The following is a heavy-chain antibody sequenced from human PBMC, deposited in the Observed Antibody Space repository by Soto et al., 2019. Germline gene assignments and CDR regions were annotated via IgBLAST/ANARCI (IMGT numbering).Heavy chain of an antibody. CDR1: GYTFTSYY. J-gene: IGHJ6*02. Sequence: ASVKVSSKASGYTFTSYYMHWVRQAPGQGLEWMGIINPSGGSTSYAQKFQGRVTMARDTSTSTVYMELSSLRSEDTAVYYCARGITYYDILTGYPPLTPYYYYGMDVWGQGTTVTVSS. CDR3: ARGITYYDILTGYPPLTPYYYYGMDV. D-gene: IGHD3-9*01. CDR2: INPSGGST. V-gene: IGHV1-46*01.